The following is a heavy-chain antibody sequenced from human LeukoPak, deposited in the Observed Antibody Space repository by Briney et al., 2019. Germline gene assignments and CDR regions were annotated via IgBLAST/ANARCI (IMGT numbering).Heavy chain of an antibody. CDR1: GFTFSSYA. V-gene: IGHV3-23*01. Sequence: SGGSLRLSCAASGFTFSSYAMSWVRQAPGKGLQWVSAISGSGGSTYYADSVKGRFTISRDNSMNTLYLQMNSLRAEDTAVYYCAKDRHSSGWSFCDYWGQGTLVTVSS. J-gene: IGHJ4*02. CDR3: AKDRHSSGWSFCDY. D-gene: IGHD6-19*01. CDR2: ISGSGGST.